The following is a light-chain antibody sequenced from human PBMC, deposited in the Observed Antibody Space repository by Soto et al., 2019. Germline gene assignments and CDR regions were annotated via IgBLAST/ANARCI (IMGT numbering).Light chain of an antibody. CDR3: CSYAGSYTYV. CDR2: DVS. Sequence: QSVLTQPRSVSGSPGQSITISCAGISSDVGGYEYVSWFQQDPGKAPKLMIYDVSARPSGVPNRFSGSKSGSTASLTISGLQADDEGDYYCCSYAGSYTYVFGTGTKVTVL. CDR1: SSDVGGYEY. J-gene: IGLJ1*01. V-gene: IGLV2-11*01.